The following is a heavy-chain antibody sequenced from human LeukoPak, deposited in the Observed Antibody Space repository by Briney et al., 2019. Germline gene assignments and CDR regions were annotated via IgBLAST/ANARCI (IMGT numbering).Heavy chain of an antibody. D-gene: IGHD3-10*01. V-gene: IGHV1-18*01. CDR3: ARDEHDYYGSGKNWFDP. CDR1: GYTFTSYG. CDR2: ISAYNGNT. Sequence: GASVKVSCKASGYTFTSYGISWVRQAPGQGLEWMGWISAYNGNTNYAQKLQGRVTMTTDTSTSTAYMELRSLRSDDTAVYYCARDEHDYYGSGKNWFDPWGQGTLVTVSS. J-gene: IGHJ5*02.